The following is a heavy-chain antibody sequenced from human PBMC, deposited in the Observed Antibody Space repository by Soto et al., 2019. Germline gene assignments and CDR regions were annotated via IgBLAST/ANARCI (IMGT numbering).Heavy chain of an antibody. D-gene: IGHD3-3*01. J-gene: IGHJ6*02. CDR1: GYSFTSYW. V-gene: IGHV5-51*01. CDR3: ARTIFGVVTPPYYYYYYGMDV. Sequence: PGESLKISCKGSGYSFTSYWISWVRQMPGKGLEWMGIIYPGDSDTRYSPSFQGQVTISADKSISTAYLQWSSLKASDTAMYYCARTIFGVVTPPYYYYYYGMDVWGQGTTVTVSS. CDR2: IYPGDSDT.